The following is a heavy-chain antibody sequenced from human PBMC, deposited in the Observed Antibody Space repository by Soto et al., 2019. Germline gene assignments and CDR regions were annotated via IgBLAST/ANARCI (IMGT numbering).Heavy chain of an antibody. Sequence: QVQLVESGGGVVQPGRSLRLSCAASGFTFSSYGMHWVRQAPGKGLEWVAVIWYDGSNKYYADSVKGRFTISRDNSKNTLYLQMNSLRAEDTAVYYCARVEGCSGGSCYFYYYYYGMDVWGQGTTVTVSS. CDR1: GFTFSSYG. CDR2: IWYDGSNK. J-gene: IGHJ6*02. V-gene: IGHV3-33*01. CDR3: ARVEGCSGGSCYFYYYYYGMDV. D-gene: IGHD2-15*01.